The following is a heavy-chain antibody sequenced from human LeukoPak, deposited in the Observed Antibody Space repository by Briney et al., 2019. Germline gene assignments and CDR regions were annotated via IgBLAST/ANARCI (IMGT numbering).Heavy chain of an antibody. D-gene: IGHD2-21*02. V-gene: IGHV4-38-2*01. Sequence: PSETLSLTCAVSGYSISSDYYWGWIRLPPGKGLEWIGSIYYSGSTYYNPSLRSRVTISVDTSKSQFSLKLSSVTAADTAVYYCARGGFYCGGDCYVDYWGQGTLVTVSS. J-gene: IGHJ4*02. CDR3: ARGGFYCGGDCYVDY. CDR2: IYYSGST. CDR1: GYSISSDYY.